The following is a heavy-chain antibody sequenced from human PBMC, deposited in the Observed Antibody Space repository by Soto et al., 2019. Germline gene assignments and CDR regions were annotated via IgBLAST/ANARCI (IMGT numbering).Heavy chain of an antibody. D-gene: IGHD6-19*01. J-gene: IGHJ5*02. Sequence: SGPTLVNPTQTLTLNCIFSGFSLRTSGVGVGWIRQPPGKALEWLGFIYWNDDKRYSPSLKSRLTITKDTSKNQVVLTMTNMDPVDTATYYCAKSGSSGWYGWFDPWGQGTLVTVSS. CDR3: AKSGSSGWYGWFDP. CDR1: GFSLRTSGVG. CDR2: IYWNDDK. V-gene: IGHV2-5*01.